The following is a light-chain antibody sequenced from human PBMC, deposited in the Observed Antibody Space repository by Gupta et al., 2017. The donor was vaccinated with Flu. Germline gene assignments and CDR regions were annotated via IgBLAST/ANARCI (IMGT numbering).Light chain of an antibody. Sequence: YVLTQPPSVSVAPGQTATITCGGNKIGNKHVHWYQQKAGQAPVLVVYDDSDRPSGIPERFSGSNSGNTATLTISRVEAGDEDDYYCQVWDSSSDHPGVFGGGTNLTVL. CDR3: QVWDSSSDHPGV. CDR1: KIGNKH. J-gene: IGLJ3*02. V-gene: IGLV3-21*02. CDR2: DDS.